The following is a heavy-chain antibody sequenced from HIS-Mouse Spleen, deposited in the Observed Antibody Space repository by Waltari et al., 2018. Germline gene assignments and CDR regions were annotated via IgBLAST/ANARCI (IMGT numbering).Heavy chain of an antibody. CDR2: ISSSSSYI. V-gene: IGHV3-21*01. J-gene: IGHJ3*02. CDR1: GFTFSSYS. Sequence: EVQLVQSGGGLVKPGGSLRLSCAASGFTFSSYSMNWVRQAPGKGLEWVSSISSSSSYIYYADSVKGRFTISRDNAKNSLYLKMNSLRAEDTAVYYCARRLLTGDAFDIWGQGTMVTVSS. D-gene: IGHD7-27*01. CDR3: ARRLLTGDAFDI.